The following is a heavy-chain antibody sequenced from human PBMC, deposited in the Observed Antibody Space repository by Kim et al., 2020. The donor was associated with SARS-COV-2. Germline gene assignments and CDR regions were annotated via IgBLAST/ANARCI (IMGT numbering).Heavy chain of an antibody. V-gene: IGHV3-53*04. D-gene: IGHD6-13*01. Sequence: GGSLRLSCAAFGFTVSSNYMSWVRQAPGKGLEWVSVIYSGGSTYYADSVKGRFTISRHNSKNTLYLQMNSLRAEDTAVYYCATSSFIAAAGTTLPFDYWGQGTLVTVSS. J-gene: IGHJ4*02. CDR1: GFTVSSNY. CDR3: ATSSFIAAAGTTLPFDY. CDR2: IYSGGST.